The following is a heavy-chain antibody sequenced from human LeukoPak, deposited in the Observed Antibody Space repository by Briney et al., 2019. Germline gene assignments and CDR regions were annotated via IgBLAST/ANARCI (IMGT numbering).Heavy chain of an antibody. CDR1: GGFISSGGYY. J-gene: IGHJ4*02. V-gene: IGHV4-31*03. D-gene: IGHD3-16*01. CDR2: IYYSGST. Sequence: SETLSLTCTVSGGFISSGGYYWSWIRQHPGKGLEWIGYIYYSGSTYYNPSLKSRVTISVDTSKNQFSLKLSSVTAADTAVYYCARGLSWGSSCFDYWGQGTLVTVSS. CDR3: ARGLSWGSSCFDY.